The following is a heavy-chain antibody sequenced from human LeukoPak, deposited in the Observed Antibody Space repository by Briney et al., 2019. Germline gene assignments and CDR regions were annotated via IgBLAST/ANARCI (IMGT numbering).Heavy chain of an antibody. CDR3: ARLGAAAVDY. CDR2: INPSGGST. V-gene: IGHV1-46*01. J-gene: IGHJ4*02. CDR1: GYTFTIYY. D-gene: IGHD6-13*01. Sequence: ASVKVSCKASGYTFTIYYMHWVRQAPGQGLEWMGIINPSGGSTSYAQKFQGRVTMTRDRSTSTVYMELSSLRFEDTAVYYCARLGAAAVDYWGQGTLVTVSS.